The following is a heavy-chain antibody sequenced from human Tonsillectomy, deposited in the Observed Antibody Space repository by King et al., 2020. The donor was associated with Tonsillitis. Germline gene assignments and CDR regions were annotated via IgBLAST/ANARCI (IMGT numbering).Heavy chain of an antibody. V-gene: IGHV3-23*04. Sequence: VQLVESGGGLVQPGGSLRLSSAASGFTFSSYAMGWVRQAPGKGLEWVSAVSGSGGSTYDADSVKGRFTISRDNSKNTLHLQMNSLRAEDTAVYYCAKDVAVAGGVLYFDYWGQGTLVTVSS. CDR3: AKDVAVAGGVLYFDY. CDR1: GFTFSSYA. J-gene: IGHJ4*02. D-gene: IGHD6-19*01. CDR2: VSGSGGST.